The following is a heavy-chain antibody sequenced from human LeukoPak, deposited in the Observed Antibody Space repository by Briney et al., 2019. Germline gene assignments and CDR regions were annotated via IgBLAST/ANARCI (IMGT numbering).Heavy chain of an antibody. Sequence: ASVKVSCTASGYTFTNYYINWVRQATGQGLEWMGWMSPNSGNTGYAQKFQGRVTITRNTSISTAYMELGSLRSEDTAVYYCARNYYGSGDFDYWGQGTLVTVSS. CDR2: MSPNSGNT. CDR1: GYTFTNYY. D-gene: IGHD3-10*01. CDR3: ARNYYGSGDFDY. V-gene: IGHV1-8*03. J-gene: IGHJ4*02.